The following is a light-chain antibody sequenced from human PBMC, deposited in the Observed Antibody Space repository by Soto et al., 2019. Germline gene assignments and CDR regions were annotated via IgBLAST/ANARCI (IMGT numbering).Light chain of an antibody. CDR3: QQLNSFPIP. Sequence: IQLTQSPSSLSASVGDRVTISCRASQGIANFLAWYQQKPGKAPKLLIYGASTLQSGVTSRFSGSGSGTDFTLTISSLQPEDCATYYCQQLNSFPIPFGPGTKVDIK. CDR2: GAS. CDR1: QGIANF. V-gene: IGKV1-9*01. J-gene: IGKJ3*01.